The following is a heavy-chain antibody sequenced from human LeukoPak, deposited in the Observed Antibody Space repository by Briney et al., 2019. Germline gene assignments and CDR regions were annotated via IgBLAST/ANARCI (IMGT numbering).Heavy chain of an antibody. CDR1: GFTFSSYE. Sequence: QPGGPLRLSCAASGFTFSSYEMNWVRQAPGKGLEWLSYISSSGSTIYYADSVKGRFTISRDNAKNSLYLQMNSLRAEDTALYYCARGGYCSSTSCYVDSFDYWGQGTLVTVSS. CDR3: ARGGYCSSTSCYVDSFDY. CDR2: ISSSGSTI. V-gene: IGHV3-48*03. D-gene: IGHD2-2*01. J-gene: IGHJ4*02.